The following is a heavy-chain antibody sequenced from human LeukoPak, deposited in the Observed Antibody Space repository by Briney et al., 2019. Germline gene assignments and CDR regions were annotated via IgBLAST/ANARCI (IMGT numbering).Heavy chain of an antibody. CDR3: AKTEFWSGYYGYFDF. Sequence: GGSLRLSCAASGFTFSSYAMHWVRQAPGKGLEWVSAISGSGGSTYYADSVKGRFTISRDNSKNTLYLQMNSLRAEDTAVYFCAKTEFWSGYYGYFDFWGQGTLVTVSS. D-gene: IGHD3-3*01. CDR1: GFTFSSYA. V-gene: IGHV3-23*01. J-gene: IGHJ4*02. CDR2: ISGSGGST.